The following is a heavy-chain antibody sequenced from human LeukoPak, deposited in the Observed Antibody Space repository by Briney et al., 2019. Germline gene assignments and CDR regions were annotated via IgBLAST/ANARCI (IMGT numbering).Heavy chain of an antibody. Sequence: GGSLRLSCAASGLTFSSYGMHWVRQAPGKGLEWVAVISYDGSNKYYADSVKGRFTISRDNSKNTLYLQMNSLRAEDTAVYYCAKSSSSWTNWFDPWGQGTLVTVSP. D-gene: IGHD6-13*01. J-gene: IGHJ5*02. CDR3: AKSSSSWTNWFDP. V-gene: IGHV3-30*18. CDR1: GLTFSSYG. CDR2: ISYDGSNK.